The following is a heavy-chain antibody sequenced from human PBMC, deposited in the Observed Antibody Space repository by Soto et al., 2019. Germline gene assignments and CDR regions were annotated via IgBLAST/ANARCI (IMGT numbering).Heavy chain of an antibody. CDR3: AKGDLLWDPFDF. Sequence: GGSLRLSCAASELAFSNYAMTWVRQAPGKGLEWVSIITASGYSAYYGGAVKGRFTTSRDNSRSTLYLQMNGLRADDTAVYYCAKGDLLWDPFDFWGQGTLVTVSS. V-gene: IGHV3-23*01. CDR1: ELAFSNYA. J-gene: IGHJ4*02. D-gene: IGHD3-16*01. CDR2: ITASGYSA.